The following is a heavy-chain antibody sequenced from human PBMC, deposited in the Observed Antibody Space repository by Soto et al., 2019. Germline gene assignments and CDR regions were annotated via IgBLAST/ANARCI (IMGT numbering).Heavy chain of an antibody. CDR1: GYTFTNYY. CDR2: INPSGGST. V-gene: IGHV1-46*01. CDR3: AREASKYSGMDV. D-gene: IGHD2-21*01. Sequence: ASVKVSCKASGYTFTNYYMHWVRQAPGQGLEWMGVINPSGGSTTYAQKFQGRVTMTRDTSTSTVYVELSSLISEDTTEHYCAREASKYSGMDVWGQGTTVTVSS. J-gene: IGHJ6*02.